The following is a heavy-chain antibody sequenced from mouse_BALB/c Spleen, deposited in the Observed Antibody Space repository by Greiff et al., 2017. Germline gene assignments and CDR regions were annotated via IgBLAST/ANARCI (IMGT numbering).Heavy chain of an antibody. V-gene: IGHV1-67*01. Sequence: QVQLQQSGPELVRPGVSVKISCKSSSYTFTDYAMHWVKQSHAKSLEWIGVISTYYGNTNYNQKFKGKATMTVDKSSSTAYMELARLTSEDSAVYYCALIYYDYDYYAMDYWGQGTSVTVSS. D-gene: IGHD2-4*01. J-gene: IGHJ4*01. CDR2: ISTYYGNT. CDR1: SYTFTDYA. CDR3: ALIYYDYDYYAMDY.